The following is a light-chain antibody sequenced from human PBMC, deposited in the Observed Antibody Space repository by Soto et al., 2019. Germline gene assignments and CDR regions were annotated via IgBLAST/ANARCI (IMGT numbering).Light chain of an antibody. CDR2: EGS. CDR3: DSYAGSSTSYG. J-gene: IGLJ1*01. CDR1: SSDVGSYNL. V-gene: IGLV2-23*01. Sequence: SAPTQPASVSGSPGRSITISCPGTSSDVGSYNLVSWYQQHPGKAPNLMIYEGSTRPSGVSNRFSGSKSGTTASLTISALLAKDEADYYCDSYAGSSTSYGLGTGTKVTV.